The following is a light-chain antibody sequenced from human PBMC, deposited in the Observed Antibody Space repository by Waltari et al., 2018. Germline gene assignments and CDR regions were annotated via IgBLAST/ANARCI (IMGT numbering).Light chain of an antibody. J-gene: IGKJ4*01. Sequence: SLSTQSPGTLSLSPGERATLSCRTSQSVSSTYIAWYQQKPGQTPRLLIYGASNRATGIPDRFSGSGSGTDFTLTISRLEPEDSAVYYCQQYVSSPLTFGGGTKVEIK. CDR3: QQYVSSPLT. CDR2: GAS. CDR1: QSVSSTY. V-gene: IGKV3-20*01.